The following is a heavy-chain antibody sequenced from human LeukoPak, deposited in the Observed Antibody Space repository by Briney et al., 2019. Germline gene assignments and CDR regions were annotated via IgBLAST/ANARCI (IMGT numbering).Heavy chain of an antibody. D-gene: IGHD2-8*02. CDR1: GFTFDDYA. V-gene: IGHV3-9*01. CDR3: ANVFTGGAFDI. CDR2: ISWNSGSI. Sequence: SLRLSCAASGFTFDDYAMHWVRQAPGKGLEWDSGISWNSGSIGYADSVKGRFTISRDNAKNSLYLQMNRLRAEDTALYYCANVFTGGAFDIWGQGTMVSVSS. J-gene: IGHJ3*02.